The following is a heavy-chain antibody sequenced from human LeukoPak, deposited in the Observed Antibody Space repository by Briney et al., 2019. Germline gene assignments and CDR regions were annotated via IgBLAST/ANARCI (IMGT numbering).Heavy chain of an antibody. CDR2: IYYSGST. V-gene: IGHV4-39*07. CDR3: ARVTRYYFDY. D-gene: IGHD1-14*01. J-gene: IGHJ4*02. Sequence: SETLSLTCTVSGGSISSSSYYWGWIRQPPGKGLEWIGSIYYSGSTYYNPSLKSRVTISVDTSKNQFSLKLSSVTAADTAVYYCARVTRYYFDYRGQGTPVTFSS. CDR1: GGSISSSSYY.